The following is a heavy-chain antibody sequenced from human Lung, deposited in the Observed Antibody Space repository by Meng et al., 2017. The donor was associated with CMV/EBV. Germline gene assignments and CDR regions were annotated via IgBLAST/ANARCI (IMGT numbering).Heavy chain of an antibody. D-gene: IGHD6-13*01. V-gene: IGHV3-30*03. Sequence: SCAASGFTFRNYGIHWVRQAPGKGLGWLAVISYDGSKEYYADSVKGRFTISRDNSKNTLELQMNSLRVEDTAVYFCARGLKAAAGTREYYYGMDVWXQGTAVTVSS. CDR2: ISYDGSKE. J-gene: IGHJ6*02. CDR3: ARGLKAAAGTREYYYGMDV. CDR1: GFTFRNYG.